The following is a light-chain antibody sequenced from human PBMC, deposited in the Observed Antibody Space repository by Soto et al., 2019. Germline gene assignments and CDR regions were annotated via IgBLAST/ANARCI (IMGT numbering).Light chain of an antibody. V-gene: IGLV2-8*01. CDR3: SSCAGSNNPDV. Sequence: QSALTQPPSASGSPGQSVTISCTGTSSDVGGCKFVSWYQQYPGKAPQLIIYEVNKRPSGVPDRFSGSKSGNTASLTVSGLQAEEEADYYCSSCAGSNNPDVFGTGTKLTVL. J-gene: IGLJ1*01. CDR2: EVN. CDR1: SSDVGGCKF.